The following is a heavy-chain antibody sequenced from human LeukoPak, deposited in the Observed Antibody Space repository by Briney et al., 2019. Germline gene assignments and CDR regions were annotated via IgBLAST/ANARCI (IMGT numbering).Heavy chain of an antibody. J-gene: IGHJ4*02. CDR3: ARDASHTVTNPIGFDY. D-gene: IGHD4-17*01. Sequence: GGSLRLSCAAPGFTFSSYEMNWVRQAPGKGLEWVSYISSSGSTIYYADSVKGRFTISRDNAKNSLYLQMNSLRAEDTAVYYCARDASHTVTNPIGFDYWGQGTLVTVSS. CDR2: ISSSGSTI. CDR1: GFTFSSYE. V-gene: IGHV3-48*03.